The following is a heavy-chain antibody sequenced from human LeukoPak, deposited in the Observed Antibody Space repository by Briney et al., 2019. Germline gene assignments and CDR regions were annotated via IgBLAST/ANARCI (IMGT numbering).Heavy chain of an antibody. V-gene: IGHV3-21*01. J-gene: IGHJ4*02. Sequence: GGSLRLSCAASGFTFSAFSMNWVRQAPGKGLEWVSAISSSSSDIYYTDSVKGRFTISRDNAENTLYLQMNSLRAEDTAVYYCARGTAGYHSSYFDYWGQGTLVTVSS. CDR2: ISSSSSDI. CDR1: GFTFSAFS. D-gene: IGHD3-16*02. CDR3: ARGTAGYHSSYFDY.